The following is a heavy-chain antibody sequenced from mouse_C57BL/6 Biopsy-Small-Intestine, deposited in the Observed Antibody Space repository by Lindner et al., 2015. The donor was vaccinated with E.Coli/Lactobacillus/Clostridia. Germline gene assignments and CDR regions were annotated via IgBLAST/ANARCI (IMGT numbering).Heavy chain of an antibody. V-gene: IGHV1-22*01. CDR2: INPNNGGT. D-gene: IGHD1-1*01. Sequence: SVKVSCKASGNTFSDYYMHWVRQAPGQGLEWMGWINPNNGGTSSAQKFQGRVTMTRDTSISTAYMELSRLTSDDTAVYYCARDRSYSRGWPIYGMDVWGQGTTVTVSS. J-gene: IGHJ1*01. CDR1: GNTFSDYY. CDR3: ARDRSYSRGWPIYGMDV.